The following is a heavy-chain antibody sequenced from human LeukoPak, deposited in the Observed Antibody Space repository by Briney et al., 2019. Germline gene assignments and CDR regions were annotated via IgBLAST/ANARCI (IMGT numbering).Heavy chain of an antibody. Sequence: SETLSLTCTASGGSISSYYWSWIRQPPGKGLEWIGYIYYSASTNYNPSLKSRVTISVDTSKNQFSLKLSSVTAADTAVYYCAGVGIPGYYYYMDVWGKGTTVTISS. V-gene: IGHV4-59*01. J-gene: IGHJ6*03. CDR2: IYYSAST. CDR3: AGVGIPGYYYYMDV. CDR1: GGSISSYY. D-gene: IGHD6-13*01.